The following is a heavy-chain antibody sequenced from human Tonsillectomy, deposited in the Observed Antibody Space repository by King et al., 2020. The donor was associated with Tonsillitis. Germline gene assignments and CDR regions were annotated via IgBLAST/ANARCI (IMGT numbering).Heavy chain of an antibody. Sequence: VQLQQWGAGLLKPSETLSLTCAVYGGSFSGYYWSWIRQPPGKGLEWIGEINHSGSTNYNTSLKSRVTISVDTSKNQFSLKLSSVTAADTAVYYCARIQATYYYDSSGSWAFDIWGQGTMVTVSS. CDR3: ARIQATYYYDSSGSWAFDI. J-gene: IGHJ3*02. D-gene: IGHD3-22*01. CDR1: GGSFSGYY. CDR2: INHSGST. V-gene: IGHV4-34*01.